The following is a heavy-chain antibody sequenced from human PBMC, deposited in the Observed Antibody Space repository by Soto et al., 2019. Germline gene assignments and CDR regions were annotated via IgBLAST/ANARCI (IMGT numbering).Heavy chain of an antibody. CDR1: GYSFTSYW. D-gene: IGHD2-2*03. CDR3: ARQTMDNNYYGMDV. Sequence: GESLKISCKGSGYSFTSYWISWVRQMPGKGLEWMGRIDPSDSYTNYSPPFQGHVTISADKSISTAYLQWSSLKASDTAMYYCARQTMDNNYYGMDVWGQGTTVTVSS. CDR2: IDPSDSYT. J-gene: IGHJ6*02. V-gene: IGHV5-10-1*01.